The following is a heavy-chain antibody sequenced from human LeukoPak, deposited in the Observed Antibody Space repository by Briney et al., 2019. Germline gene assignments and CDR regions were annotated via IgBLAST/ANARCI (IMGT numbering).Heavy chain of an antibody. V-gene: IGHV1-2*02. D-gene: IGHD5-18*01. CDR1: GYTFTGYY. Sequence: ASVKVSCKASGYTFTGYYMHWVRQAPGQGLEWMGWINPNSGGTNYAQKFQGRVTMTRDTSISTAYMELSRLRSEDTAVYYCARVGSYGYPSPFDYWGQGTLVTVSS. J-gene: IGHJ4*02. CDR3: ARVGSYGYPSPFDY. CDR2: INPNSGGT.